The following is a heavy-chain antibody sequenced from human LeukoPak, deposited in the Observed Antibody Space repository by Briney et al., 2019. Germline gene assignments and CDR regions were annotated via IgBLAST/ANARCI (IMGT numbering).Heavy chain of an antibody. Sequence: GRSLRLSCAVSGFTFSSYGMHWVRQAPGKGLEWVAFIRYDGSNKYYADSVKGRFTISRDNAKNSLYLQMNSLRAEDTAVYYCARVSGFGFDYWGQGTLVTVSS. CDR3: ARVSGFGFDY. J-gene: IGHJ4*02. CDR1: GFTFSSYG. D-gene: IGHD5-12*01. CDR2: IRYDGSNK. V-gene: IGHV3-33*08.